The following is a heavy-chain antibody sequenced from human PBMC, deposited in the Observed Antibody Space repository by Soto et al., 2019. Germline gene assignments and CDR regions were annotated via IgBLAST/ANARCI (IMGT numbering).Heavy chain of an antibody. D-gene: IGHD2-2*01. Sequence: PGGSLRLSCAASGFTFSSYAMTWVRQAPGKGLEWVSTLSDSGGHTYYADSVKGRFTTSRDNPKNTLYLQMNSLRAEDTAVYYCAKDSQSVSVSAARVYGMDVWGQGTTVTVSS. CDR3: AKDSQSVSVSAARVYGMDV. CDR2: LSDSGGHT. V-gene: IGHV3-23*01. CDR1: GFTFSSYA. J-gene: IGHJ6*02.